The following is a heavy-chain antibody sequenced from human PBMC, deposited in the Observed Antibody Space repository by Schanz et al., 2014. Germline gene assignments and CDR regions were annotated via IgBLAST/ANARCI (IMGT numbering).Heavy chain of an antibody. CDR2: VFPNGIT. V-gene: IGHV4-61*02. CDR1: GGSIRSGTYY. D-gene: IGHD6-25*01. CDR3: AREPLSGYNWFDP. Sequence: QVQLQESGPGLVKPSQTLSLTCTVSGGSIRSGTYYWSWIRQPAGKALEWVGRVFPNGITNYNPSLKSRFTISLDTPKNHFSLPRTSLTAADTAVYYCAREPLSGYNWFDPWGQGSLXTVSS. J-gene: IGHJ5*02.